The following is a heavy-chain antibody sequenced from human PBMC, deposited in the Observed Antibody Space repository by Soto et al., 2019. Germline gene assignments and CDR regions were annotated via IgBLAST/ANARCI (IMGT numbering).Heavy chain of an antibody. CDR1: GFTFSTYA. CDR2: TSGSGDTT. V-gene: IGHV3-23*01. D-gene: IGHD2-2*01. CDR3: AKVVIPAATFYYGLDV. Sequence: EVHLLESGGGLEQPGGSLRLSCAASGFTFSTYAMTWVRQAPGKGLEWVSATSGSGDTTYYADSVRGRFTISRDNTKNTRYLQKNSLRAEDTALYYCAKVVIPAATFYYGLDVWGQGTTVTVSS. J-gene: IGHJ6*02.